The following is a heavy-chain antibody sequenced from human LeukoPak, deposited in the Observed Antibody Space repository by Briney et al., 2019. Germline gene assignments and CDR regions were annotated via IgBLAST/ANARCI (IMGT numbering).Heavy chain of an antibody. CDR2: ITGSGDTT. CDR1: GFIFRNYA. Sequence: TGGSLRLSCAASGFIFRNYAMSWVRQAPGKGLEWVSAITGSGDTTYYADSVKGRFTIPRDNSKNTLYVEMNTLRAEDTAVYYCAKWGDYDILTGYYVSDFWGQGTLVTVSS. CDR3: AKWGDYDILTGYYVSDF. V-gene: IGHV3-23*01. D-gene: IGHD3-9*01. J-gene: IGHJ4*02.